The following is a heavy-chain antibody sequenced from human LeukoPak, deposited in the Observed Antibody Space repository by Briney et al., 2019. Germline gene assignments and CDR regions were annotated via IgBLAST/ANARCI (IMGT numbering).Heavy chain of an antibody. CDR2: ISAYNGNT. V-gene: IGHV1-18*01. CDR3: ARDHLGHSSGWSQSRYFDY. J-gene: IGHJ4*02. CDR1: GYTFTSYG. D-gene: IGHD6-19*01. Sequence: ASVKVSCKASGYTFTSYGISWVRQAPGQGLEWMGWISAYNGNTNYAQKLQGRVTMTTDTSTSTAYTELRSLRSDDTAVYYCARDHLGHSSGWSQSRYFDYWGQGTLVTVSS.